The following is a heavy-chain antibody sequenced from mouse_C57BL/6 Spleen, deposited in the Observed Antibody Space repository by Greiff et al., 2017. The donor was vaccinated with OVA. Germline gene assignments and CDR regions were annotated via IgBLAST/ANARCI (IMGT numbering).Heavy chain of an antibody. D-gene: IGHD4-1*01. V-gene: IGHV1-80*01. J-gene: IGHJ1*03. CDR2: IYPGDGDT. Sequence: QVQLKQSGAELVKPGASVKISCKASGYAFSSYWMNWVKQRPGKGLEWIGQIYPGDGDTNYNGKFKGKATLTADKSSSTAYMQLSSLTSEDSAVYFCARAGSNWGYFDVWGTGTTVTVSS. CDR3: ARAGSNWGYFDV. CDR1: GYAFSSYW.